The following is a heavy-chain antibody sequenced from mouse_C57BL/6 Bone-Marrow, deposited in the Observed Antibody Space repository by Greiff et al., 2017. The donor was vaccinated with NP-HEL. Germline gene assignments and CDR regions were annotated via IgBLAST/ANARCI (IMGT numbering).Heavy chain of an antibody. Sequence: VQLQQSGAELARPGASVKLSCKASGYTFTSYGISWVKQRTGQGLEWIGEIYPRSGNTYYNEKFKGKATLTADKSSSTAYMELRSLTSEDSAVYFCARECLWSGFAYWGQGTLVTVSA. V-gene: IGHV1-81*01. D-gene: IGHD1-1*02. CDR1: GYTFTSYG. CDR2: IYPRSGNT. CDR3: ARECLWSGFAY. J-gene: IGHJ3*01.